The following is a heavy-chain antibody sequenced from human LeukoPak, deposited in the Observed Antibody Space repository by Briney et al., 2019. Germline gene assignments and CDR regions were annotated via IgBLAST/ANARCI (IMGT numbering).Heavy chain of an antibody. CDR3: ARVGYSSSSVARL. CDR1: GYTFTGYY. V-gene: IGHV1-2*02. Sequence: GASVKVSCKASGYTFTGYYMHWVRQAPGQGLEWMGWINPNSGGTNYAQKFQGRVTMTRDTSISTVYMELSRLRSDDTAVYYCARVGYSSSSVARLWGQGTLVTVSS. D-gene: IGHD6-6*01. CDR2: INPNSGGT. J-gene: IGHJ4*02.